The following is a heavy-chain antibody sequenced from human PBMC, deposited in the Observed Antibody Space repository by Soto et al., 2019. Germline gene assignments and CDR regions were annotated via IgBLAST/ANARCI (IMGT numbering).Heavy chain of an antibody. D-gene: IGHD5-18*01. CDR3: TTDPTGYGLTNFDY. CDR2: IKSKTDGGTT. J-gene: IGHJ4*02. CDR1: GFTFSNAW. V-gene: IGHV3-15*07. Sequence: GGSLRLSCAASGFTFSNAWMNWVRQAPGKGLEWVGRIKSKTDGGTTDYAAPVKGRFTISRDDSKNTLYLQMNSLKTEDTAVYYCTTDPTGYGLTNFDYWGQGTLVTVSS.